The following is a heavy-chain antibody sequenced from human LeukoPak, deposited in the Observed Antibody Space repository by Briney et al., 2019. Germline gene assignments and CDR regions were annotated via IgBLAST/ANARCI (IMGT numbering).Heavy chain of an antibody. CDR1: GFTFSSHW. V-gene: IGHV3-7*01. D-gene: IGHD1-20*01. CDR3: VSDANWSSDY. CDR2: IKKDGSEQ. J-gene: IGHJ4*02. Sequence: PGGSLRLSCEVSGFTFSSHWMRWARQAPGKGLEWVADIKKDGSEQKYVDSVKGRFSISRDNAKNLLYLQMSSLRVDDTAVYYCVSDANWSSDYWGQGTLVTVSS.